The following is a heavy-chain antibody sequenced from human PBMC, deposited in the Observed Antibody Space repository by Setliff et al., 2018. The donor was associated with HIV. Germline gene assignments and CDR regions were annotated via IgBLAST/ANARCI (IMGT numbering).Heavy chain of an antibody. CDR3: ARSPLDYDGSDYYYRYFDL. Sequence: SVKVSCKASGGTFLNSAINWVRQAPGQGLQWVGGIVPLVDVKQSAQPFLGRVTLTVDDSMTTAYMELTSLTSDDTAVYFCARSPLDYDGSDYYYRYFDLWGVGTLVTVS. CDR1: GGTFLNSA. J-gene: IGHJ4*02. D-gene: IGHD3-22*01. V-gene: IGHV1-69*10. CDR2: IVPLVDVK.